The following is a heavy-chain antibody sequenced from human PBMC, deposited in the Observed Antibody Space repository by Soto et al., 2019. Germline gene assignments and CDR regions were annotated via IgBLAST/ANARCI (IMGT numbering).Heavy chain of an antibody. CDR2: INPNSGGT. Sequence: ASVKVSCKASGYTFTGYYMHWVRQAPGQGLEWMGWINPNSGGTNYAQKFQGRVTMTRDTSISTAYMELSRLRSDDTAVYYCARDRGYNWNENNFDYWGQGTLVTFSS. D-gene: IGHD1-20*01. CDR3: ARDRGYNWNENNFDY. CDR1: GYTFTGYY. V-gene: IGHV1-2*02. J-gene: IGHJ4*02.